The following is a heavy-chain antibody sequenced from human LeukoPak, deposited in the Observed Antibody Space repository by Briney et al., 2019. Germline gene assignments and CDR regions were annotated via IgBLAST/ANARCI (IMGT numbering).Heavy chain of an antibody. Sequence: SETLSLTCTVSGGSIISGGSYWGWIRQPPGKGLEWIGCIYYSGSTWYNPALKSRATISVDTPKNQFSLRLTSVTAADTAVYYCSRRDCSQSSCFYWYFDLWGRGTLLTVSS. D-gene: IGHD2-2*01. CDR3: SRRDCSQSSCFYWYFDL. V-gene: IGHV4-39*07. CDR2: IYYSGST. CDR1: GGSIISGGSY. J-gene: IGHJ2*01.